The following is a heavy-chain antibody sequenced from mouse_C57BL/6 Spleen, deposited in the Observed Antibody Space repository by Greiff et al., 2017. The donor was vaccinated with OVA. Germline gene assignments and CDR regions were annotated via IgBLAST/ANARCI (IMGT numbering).Heavy chain of an antibody. CDR3: ARDFRGNFDY. V-gene: IGHV7-1*01. CDR1: GFTFSDFY. Sequence: EVKLMESGGGLVQSGRSLRLSCATSGFTFSDFYMEWVRQAPGKGLEWIAASRNKANDYTTEYSASVKGRFIVSRDTSQSILYLQMNALRAEDTAIYYCARDFRGNFDYWGQGTTRTVSS. CDR2: SRNKANDYTT. J-gene: IGHJ2*01.